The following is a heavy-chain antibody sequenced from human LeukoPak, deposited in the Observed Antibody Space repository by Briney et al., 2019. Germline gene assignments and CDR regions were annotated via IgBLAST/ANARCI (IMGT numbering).Heavy chain of an antibody. V-gene: IGHV3-21*01. CDR1: GFTFSSYS. Sequence: KAGGSLRLSCAASGFTFSSYSMNWVRQAPGKGLEWVPSISYIYYADSVKGRFTISRDNAKNSLYLQMNSLRAEDTAVYYCARDLLDSGYGGYWGQGTLVTVSS. CDR2: ISYI. D-gene: IGHD5-12*01. CDR3: ARDLLDSGYGGY. J-gene: IGHJ4*02.